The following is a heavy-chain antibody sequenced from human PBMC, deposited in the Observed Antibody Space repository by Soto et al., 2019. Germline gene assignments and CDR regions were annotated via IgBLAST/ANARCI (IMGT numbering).Heavy chain of an antibody. V-gene: IGHV1-69*02. CDR1: GGTFSSYT. D-gene: IGHD1-26*01. Sequence: QVQLVQSGAEVKKPGSSVKVSCKASGGTFSSYTISWVRQAPGQGLEWMGRIIPILGIANYAQKFQGRVTITAAKSTSTAYMELSSLRSEDTAVYYCARPNIREMYYGMDVWGQGTTVTVSS. CDR2: IIPILGIA. J-gene: IGHJ6*02. CDR3: ARPNIREMYYGMDV.